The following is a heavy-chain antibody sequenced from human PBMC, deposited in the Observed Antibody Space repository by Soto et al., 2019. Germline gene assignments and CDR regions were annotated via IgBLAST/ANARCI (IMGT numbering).Heavy chain of an antibody. CDR2: IIPILGIA. V-gene: IGHV1-69*08. Sequence: QVQLVQSGAEVKKPGSSVKVSCKASGGTFSSYTISWVRQAPGQGLEWMGRIIPILGIANHAQKFQGRVTITADKSTSTAYMELSSLRSEDTAVYYCARDTSPYYDILTGYYPLGYWGQGTLVTVSS. J-gene: IGHJ4*02. CDR1: GGTFSSYT. D-gene: IGHD3-9*01. CDR3: ARDTSPYYDILTGYYPLGY.